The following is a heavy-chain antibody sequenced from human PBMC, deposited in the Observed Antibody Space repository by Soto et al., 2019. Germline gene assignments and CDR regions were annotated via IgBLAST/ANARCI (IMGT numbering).Heavy chain of an antibody. CDR1: GFTFSSYW. CDR3: ARLPNKSPQN. J-gene: IGHJ1*01. V-gene: IGHV3-74*01. Sequence: EVQLVESGGGLVQPGGSLRLSCEASGFTFSSYWMHWVRQAPGKGLVWVSSISTDASSTSYADPVKGRFTISRENAKNTLYLQMNSVRAEDTAVYYCARLPNKSPQNWGQGTLVIVSP. CDR2: ISTDASST.